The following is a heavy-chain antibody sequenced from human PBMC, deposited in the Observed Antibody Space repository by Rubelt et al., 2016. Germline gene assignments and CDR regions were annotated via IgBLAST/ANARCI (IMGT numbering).Heavy chain of an antibody. CDR3: ARQDAYKFDY. V-gene: IGHV4-59*08. Sequence: QVLLQESGPGLVKPSETLSLTCTVSGGSINSYYWNWIRQSPGKGLEWIGYIYYSGSTNYNPSLQSRVTISLDTATNQFSLKLPSVTAADTAVYYCARQDAYKFDYWGQGTLVTVSS. CDR1: GGSINSYY. J-gene: IGHJ4*02. CDR2: IYYSGST. D-gene: IGHD1-1*01.